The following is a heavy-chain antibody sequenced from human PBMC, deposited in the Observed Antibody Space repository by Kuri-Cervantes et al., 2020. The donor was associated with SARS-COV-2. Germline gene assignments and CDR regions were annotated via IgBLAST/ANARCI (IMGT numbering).Heavy chain of an antibody. CDR2: IYWDDDK. J-gene: IGHJ5*02. V-gene: IGHV2-5*02. CDR3: ARKQYYDFWSGHTMSWFDP. Sequence: SGPTLVKPTQTLTLTCTFSGFSLSTSGVGVGWIRQPPGKALEWLALIYWDDDKRYSPSLKSRLTITKDTSKNQVVLTMTSMDPVDTATYYCARKQYYDFWSGHTMSWFDPWGQGTLVTVSS. D-gene: IGHD3-3*01. CDR1: GFSLSTSGVG.